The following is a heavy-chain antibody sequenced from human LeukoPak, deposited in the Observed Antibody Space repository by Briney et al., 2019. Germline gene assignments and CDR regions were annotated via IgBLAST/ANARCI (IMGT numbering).Heavy chain of an antibody. CDR3: ASLSVWELATHPGGSFDY. D-gene: IGHD5-24*01. CDR1: GGLTSSGDYY. V-gene: IGHV4-30-4*01. Sequence: PSETLSLTCTVSGGLTSSGDYYWSWIRQSPAKGLEWIGQVYSGSTLYSPSLKSRLTISIDTSKNQFSLRLCSVTGADTAVYYCASLSVWELATHPGGSFDYWGRGILVTVSS. J-gene: IGHJ4*02. CDR2: VYSGST.